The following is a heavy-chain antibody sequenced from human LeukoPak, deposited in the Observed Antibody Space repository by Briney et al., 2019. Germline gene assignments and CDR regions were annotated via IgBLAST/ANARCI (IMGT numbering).Heavy chain of an antibody. Sequence: SETLSLTCAVYGGSFSNFYSSWIRQPPGKGLEWVGEINHSGSTNYNPSLKSRVTISVDTSKNQFSLKLSSVTAADTAVYYCARRKNTAIAMVRGVRGGLNWFDPWGQGTLVTVSS. D-gene: IGHD3-10*01. CDR2: INHSGST. V-gene: IGHV4-34*01. CDR3: ARRKNTAIAMVRGVRGGLNWFDP. CDR1: GGSFSNFY. J-gene: IGHJ5*02.